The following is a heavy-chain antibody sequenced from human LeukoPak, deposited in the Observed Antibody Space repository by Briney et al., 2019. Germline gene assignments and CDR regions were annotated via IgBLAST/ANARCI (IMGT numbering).Heavy chain of an antibody. V-gene: IGHV3-23*01. Sequence: GGSLRLSCAASGFTFSNYAMSWVRQAPGKGLEWVAGISGTGGSTHYADSVKGRFTISRDNSKNTVYLQMRNLRVGHTAVYYCAKVVAGNIDYYFDYWGRGILVAVSS. CDR2: ISGTGGST. D-gene: IGHD2/OR15-2a*01. CDR1: GFTFSNYA. J-gene: IGHJ4*02. CDR3: AKVVAGNIDYYFDY.